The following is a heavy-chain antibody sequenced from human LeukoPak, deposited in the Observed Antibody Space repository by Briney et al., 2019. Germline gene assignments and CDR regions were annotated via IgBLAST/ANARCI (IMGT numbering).Heavy chain of an antibody. Sequence: GGSLRLSCAGSGFTFSSYSMNWVRQAPGKGLEWVSSISTSSSYIYYADSVKGRFTISRDNAKNSLYLQMNSLRAEDTAVYYCARIITMIVVVGGYWGQGTLVTVSS. CDR1: GFTFSSYS. CDR2: ISTSSSYI. CDR3: ARIITMIVVVGGY. V-gene: IGHV3-21*01. J-gene: IGHJ4*02. D-gene: IGHD3-22*01.